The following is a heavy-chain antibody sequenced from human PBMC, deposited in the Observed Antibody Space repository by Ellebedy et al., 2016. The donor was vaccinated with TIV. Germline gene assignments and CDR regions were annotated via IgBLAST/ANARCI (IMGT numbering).Heavy chain of an antibody. V-gene: IGHV4-39*01. D-gene: IGHD3-10*01. CDR1: GGSISSSSYY. CDR2: IYYSGST. J-gene: IGHJ5*02. CDR3: ASSGSGSYYRRAWFNP. Sequence: GSLRLSXTVSGGSISSSSYYWGWIRQPPGKGLEWIGSIYYSGSTYYNPSLKSRVTISVDTSKNQFSLKLSSVTAADTAVYYCASSGSGSYYRRAWFNPWGQGTLVTVSS.